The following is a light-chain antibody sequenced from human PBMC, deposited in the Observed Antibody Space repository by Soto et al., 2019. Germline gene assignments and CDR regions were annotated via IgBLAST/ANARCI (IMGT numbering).Light chain of an antibody. V-gene: IGLV2-14*01. J-gene: IGLJ3*02. CDR2: EVS. Sequence: QSALTQPASVSGSPGQSITISCTGTSSDIGDYNDVSWYQQYPGKAPKLMIYEVSNRPSGVSNRFSGSKSGNTASLTISGLQAEDEADYYCSSYTSSSTWVFGGGTKLTVL. CDR3: SSYTSSSTWV. CDR1: SSDIGDYND.